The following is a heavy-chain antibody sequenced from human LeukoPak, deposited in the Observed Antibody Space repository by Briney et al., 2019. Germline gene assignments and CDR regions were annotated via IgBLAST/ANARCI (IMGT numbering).Heavy chain of an antibody. Sequence: SQTLSLTCTVSGGSISSGDYYWSWIRQPPGKGLEWIGYIYYRGSTYYNPSLKSRVTISVDTSKNQFSLKLSSVTAADTAVYYCARDTPGYYDSSGYYYRGMDVWGQGTTVTVSS. D-gene: IGHD3-22*01. CDR2: IYYRGST. CDR1: GGSISSGDYY. CDR3: ARDTPGYYDSSGYYYRGMDV. J-gene: IGHJ6*02. V-gene: IGHV4-30-4*01.